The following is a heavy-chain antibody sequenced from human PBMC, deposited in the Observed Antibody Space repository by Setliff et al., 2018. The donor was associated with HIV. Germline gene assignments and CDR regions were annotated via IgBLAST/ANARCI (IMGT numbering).Heavy chain of an antibody. Sequence: ASVKVSCKASGYTFTSYYMNWVRQAPGQGLEWMGIINPSGGSSTYAQKFQGRVTMTTDTSTSTAYMVLRSLRSDDTAVYYCARDLGYCTSTSCYGVFDYWGQGTLVTVSS. D-gene: IGHD2-2*01. J-gene: IGHJ4*02. CDR3: ARDLGYCTSTSCYGVFDY. CDR1: GYTFTSYY. V-gene: IGHV1-46*01. CDR2: INPSGGSS.